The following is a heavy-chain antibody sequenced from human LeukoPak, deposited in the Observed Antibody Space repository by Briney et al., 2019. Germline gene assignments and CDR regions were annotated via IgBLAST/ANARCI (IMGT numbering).Heavy chain of an antibody. Sequence: PSETLSLTCTVSGGSISSSSYYWGWIRQPPGKGLEWIGSNYYSGSTYYNPSLKSRVTISVDTSKNQFSLKLSSVTAADTAVYYCARDHGSSNWYYYWGQGTLVTVAS. CDR1: GGSISSSSYY. CDR3: ARDHGSSNWYYY. J-gene: IGHJ4*02. CDR2: NYYSGST. V-gene: IGHV4-39*07. D-gene: IGHD6-13*01.